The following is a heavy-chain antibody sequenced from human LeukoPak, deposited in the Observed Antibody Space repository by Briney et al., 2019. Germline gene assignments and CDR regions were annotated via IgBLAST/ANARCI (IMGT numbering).Heavy chain of an antibody. J-gene: IGHJ4*02. CDR2: ISSSGSTI. V-gene: IGHV3-48*03. D-gene: IGHD3-3*01. CDR3: ARQAFSTYYDFWSGPTNFDY. Sequence: GGSPRLSCAASGFTLSSYEMNWVRQAPGKGLEWGSYISSSGSTIYYAYSVKGRFTISRDNAKNSLYLQMNSLRSEATAVYYCARQAFSTYYDFWSGPTNFDYWGQGTLVTVSS. CDR1: GFTLSSYE.